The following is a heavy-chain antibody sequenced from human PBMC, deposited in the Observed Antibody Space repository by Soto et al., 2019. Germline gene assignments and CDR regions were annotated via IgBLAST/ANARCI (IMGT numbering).Heavy chain of an antibody. D-gene: IGHD4-17*01. J-gene: IGHJ4*02. V-gene: IGHV3-30*03. CDR3: AATVPYYLDY. CDR2: ISYDGRNK. CDR1: GFTFSSYG. Sequence: QVQLVESGGGVVQPGRSLRLSFAASGFTFSSYGMHCVRQAPGKGLEWGAVISYDGRNKYYADSVKGRFTISRDNSKNTLYLQMNSLRAEDTAVDYCAATVPYYLDYWGQGTLVTVSS.